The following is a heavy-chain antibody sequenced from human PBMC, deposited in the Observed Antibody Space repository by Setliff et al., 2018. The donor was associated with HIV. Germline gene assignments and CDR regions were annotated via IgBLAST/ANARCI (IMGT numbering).Heavy chain of an antibody. Sequence: ESLKISCAASGFTFSSYWMHWVRQAPGKGLVWVSRINSDGSSTSYADSVKGRFTISRDNAKNTLYLQMNSLRAEDTAVYYCARSAASALLPPNYWGQGTLVTVSS. CDR2: INSDGSST. CDR3: ARSAASALLPPNY. J-gene: IGHJ4*02. D-gene: IGHD3-22*01. V-gene: IGHV3-74*01. CDR1: GFTFSSYW.